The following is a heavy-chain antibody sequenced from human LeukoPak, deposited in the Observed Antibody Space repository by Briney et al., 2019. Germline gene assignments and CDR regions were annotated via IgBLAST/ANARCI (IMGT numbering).Heavy chain of an antibody. J-gene: IGHJ4*02. CDR1: GYNFLSYG. CDR3: ARAVRTTVTTYYFDY. Sequence: ASVKVSCKASGYNFLSYGMSWVRQAPGRGLEWVGWISAYSGNTNHAQKLQGRVTLTTDTSTSTVYMQLTSLRSDDTAVYYCARAVRTTVTTYYFDYWGQGTLVSVSS. CDR2: ISAYSGNT. V-gene: IGHV1-18*01. D-gene: IGHD4-17*01.